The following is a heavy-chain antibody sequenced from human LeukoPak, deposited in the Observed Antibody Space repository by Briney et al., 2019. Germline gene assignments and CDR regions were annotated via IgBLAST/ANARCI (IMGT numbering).Heavy chain of an antibody. D-gene: IGHD1/OR15-1a*01. CDR1: GFTFSSYW. V-gene: IGHV3-66*01. CDR2: IYSGGST. Sequence: GGSLRLSCAVSGFTFSSYWMSWVRQAPGKGLEWVSVIYSGGSTYYADSVKGRFTISRDNSKNTLYLQMNSLRAEDTAVYYCARAPNKMLVFDYWGQGTLVTVSS. J-gene: IGHJ4*02. CDR3: ARAPNKMLVFDY.